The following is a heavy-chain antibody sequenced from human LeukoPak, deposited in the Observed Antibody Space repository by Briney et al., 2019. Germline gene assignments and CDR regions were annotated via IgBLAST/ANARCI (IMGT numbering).Heavy chain of an antibody. V-gene: IGHV4-61*02. CDR3: AMYSSGWYFGAFDI. D-gene: IGHD6-19*01. Sequence: PSQTLSLTCTVSGGSISSGSYYWSWIRQPAGKGLEWIGRIYTSGSTNYNPSLKSRVTISVDTSKNQFSLKLSSVTAADTAVYYCAMYSSGWYFGAFDIWGQGTMVTVSS. CDR1: GGSISSGSYY. CDR2: IYTSGST. J-gene: IGHJ3*02.